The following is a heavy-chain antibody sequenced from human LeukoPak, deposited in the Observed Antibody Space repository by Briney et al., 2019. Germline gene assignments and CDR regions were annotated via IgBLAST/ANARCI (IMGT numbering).Heavy chain of an antibody. CDR3: ARDRVIVGYYYGMDV. J-gene: IGHJ6*02. Sequence: ASVKVSCKASGYTFTGYYMHWVRQAPGQGLEWMGWINPDNGGTNYAQKFQGRVTMTRDMSISTAYMELSRLRSDDTAVYYCARDRVIVGYYYGMDVWGQGTTVTVSS. CDR2: INPDNGGT. V-gene: IGHV1-2*02. D-gene: IGHD3-10*01. CDR1: GYTFTGYY.